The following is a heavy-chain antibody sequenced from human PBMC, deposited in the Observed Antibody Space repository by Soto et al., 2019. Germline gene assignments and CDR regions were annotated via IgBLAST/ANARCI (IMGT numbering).Heavy chain of an antibody. V-gene: IGHV3-33*01. J-gene: IGHJ6*02. Sequence: QVQLVESGGGVVQPGRSLRLSCAASGFTFSSYGMHWVRQAPGKGLEWVAGIWYDGSNKYYADSVKGRFTISRDNSKNTLYLQMNSLRDEDTAVYYCARDVARFGELGASGGMDVWGQGTTVTVSS. D-gene: IGHD3-10*01. CDR2: IWYDGSNK. CDR3: ARDVARFGELGASGGMDV. CDR1: GFTFSSYG.